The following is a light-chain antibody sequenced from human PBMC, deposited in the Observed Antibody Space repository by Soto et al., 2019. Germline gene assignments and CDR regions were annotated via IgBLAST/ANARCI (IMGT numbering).Light chain of an antibody. Sequence: SYELTQPPSVSVAPGRTARIPCGGNDIGSRAVQWYQQKPGQAPVLVIYHDTDRPSGIPERISGSNSGNTATLTISRVEAGDEADYYCQVCDTTTVHYVFGTGTKLTVL. CDR1: DIGSRA. V-gene: IGLV3-21*04. J-gene: IGLJ1*01. CDR3: QVCDTTTVHYV. CDR2: HDT.